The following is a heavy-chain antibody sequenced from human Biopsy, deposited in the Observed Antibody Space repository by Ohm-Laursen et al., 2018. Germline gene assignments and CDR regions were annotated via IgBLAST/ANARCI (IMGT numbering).Heavy chain of an antibody. CDR1: GGSISSYY. J-gene: IGHJ2*01. Sequence: GTLSLTCTVSGGSISSYYWSWIRQPPGKGLEWIGYIYYTGSTNYNPSPKSRVTISVDTSMNPLSLRLTSVTAADTAVYYCARHAPSYSGSYWRYFDLWGRGTLVTVSS. D-gene: IGHD1-26*01. CDR3: ARHAPSYSGSYWRYFDL. CDR2: IYYTGST. V-gene: IGHV4-59*08.